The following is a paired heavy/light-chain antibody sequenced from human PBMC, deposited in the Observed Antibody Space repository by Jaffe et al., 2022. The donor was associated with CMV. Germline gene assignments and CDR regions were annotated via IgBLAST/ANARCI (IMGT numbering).Light chain of an antibody. V-gene: IGLV2-11*01. Sequence: QSALTQPRSVSGSPGQSVTISCTGTGSDVGAYDYVSWYQQHPGKAPKLMIYDVSKRPSGVPDRFSASKSGNTASLTISGLQAEDEADYFCYSYAGTYTYWVFGGGTRLTVL. CDR1: GSDVGAYDY. CDR2: DVS. J-gene: IGLJ3*02. CDR3: YSYAGTYTYWV.
Heavy chain of an antibody. CDR2: IYYSGTT. Sequence: QLQLQESGPGLVKPSETLSLTCTVSGGSISSSSGYYWGWIRQPPGKAPEWIGSIYYSGTTHYNPSLKSRLTISVDTSRNQFSLKLTSVTAADTAVYYCARHLPLSAPDYWGQGALATVSS. J-gene: IGHJ4*02. CDR1: GGSISSSSGYY. CDR3: ARHLPLSAPDY. V-gene: IGHV4-39*01.